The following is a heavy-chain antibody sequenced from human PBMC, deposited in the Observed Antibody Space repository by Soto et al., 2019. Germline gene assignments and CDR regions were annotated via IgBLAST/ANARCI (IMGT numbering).Heavy chain of an antibody. J-gene: IGHJ3*02. V-gene: IGHV4-61*01. D-gene: IGHD1-26*01. CDR3: ARDRRIVGATTGAFDI. CDR2: IYYSGST. CDR1: GGSVSSGSYY. Sequence: NPSETLSLTCTVSGGSVSSGSYYWSWIRQPPGKGLEWIGYIYYSGSTNYNPSLKSRVTISVDTSKNQFSLKLSSVTAADTAVYYCARDRRIVGATTGAFDIWGQGTMVTVSS.